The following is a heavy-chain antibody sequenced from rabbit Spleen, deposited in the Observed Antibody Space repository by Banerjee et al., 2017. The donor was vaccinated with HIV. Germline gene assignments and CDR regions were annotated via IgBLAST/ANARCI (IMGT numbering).Heavy chain of an antibody. D-gene: IGHD1-1*01. CDR2: VASGASGSSDST. CDR1: GFSLSGSDY. CDR3: ARNYVNAFDP. V-gene: IGHV1S40*01. J-gene: IGHJ2*01. Sequence: QSLEESGGDLVKPGASLTLTCTASGFSLSGSDYMCWVRQVPGKGLEWIACVASGASGSSDSTYYADWAKGRFTISKTSSTTVPLQMTSLTAADTAPYFCARNYVNAFDPWGPGTLVTVS.